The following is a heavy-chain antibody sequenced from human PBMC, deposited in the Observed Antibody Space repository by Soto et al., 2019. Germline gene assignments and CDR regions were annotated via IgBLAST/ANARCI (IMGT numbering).Heavy chain of an antibody. V-gene: IGHV1-8*01. J-gene: IGHJ5*02. Sequence: ASVKVSCKASGYTFTSYGISWVRQAAGQGLEYMGWMSPDSGNTGYSQQFQSRVTMTSNTSTSTAYMELSSLTSEDTAVYYCARDRISPNWFDPWGQGTLVTVSS. CDR2: MSPDSGNT. D-gene: IGHD2-15*01. CDR1: GYTFTSYG. CDR3: ARDRISPNWFDP.